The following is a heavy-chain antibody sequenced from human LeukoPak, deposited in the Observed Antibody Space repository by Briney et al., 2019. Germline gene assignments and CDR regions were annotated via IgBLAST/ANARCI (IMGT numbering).Heavy chain of an antibody. V-gene: IGHV3-21*01. Sequence: PGGSLRLSCTASGFTFSSSSVNWVRQAPGKGLEWVSSITRSSTYIYYADSMKGRFTISRDNAKNSLYLQMNSLRADDTAVYYCARAPSGENYFPWDFDLWGRGTLVTV. CDR3: ARAPSGENYFPWDFDL. CDR1: GFTFSSSS. J-gene: IGHJ2*01. D-gene: IGHD2/OR15-2a*01. CDR2: ITRSSTYI.